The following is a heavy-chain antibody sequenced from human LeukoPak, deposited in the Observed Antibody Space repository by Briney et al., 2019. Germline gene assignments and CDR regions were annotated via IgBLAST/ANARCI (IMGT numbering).Heavy chain of an antibody. D-gene: IGHD3-3*01. CDR2: ISYDGNDE. V-gene: IGHV3-30*04. Sequence: PGGSLRLSCAASGFTFSSYAMHWVRQAPGKGLEWVTVISYDGNDEYYADSVKGRFTISRDKSKSTLYLQMNSLRAEDTGVYYCARGGDYNFWSGYSHGMDVWGQGTTVSVSS. CDR1: GFTFSSYA. J-gene: IGHJ6*02. CDR3: ARGGDYNFWSGYSHGMDV.